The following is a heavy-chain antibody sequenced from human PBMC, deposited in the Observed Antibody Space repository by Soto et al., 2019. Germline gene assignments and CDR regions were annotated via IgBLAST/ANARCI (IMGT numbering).Heavy chain of an antibody. Sequence: QVQLVESGGGVVQPGRSLRLSCAASGFTFSSYAMHWVRQAPGKGLEWVAVISYDGSNKYYADSVKGRFTISRDKSKNTLYLQMNSLRAEDTAVYYCAREAAGAFYGMDVWGQGTTVTVSS. CDR2: ISYDGSNK. D-gene: IGHD6-25*01. V-gene: IGHV3-30-3*01. CDR1: GFTFSSYA. J-gene: IGHJ6*02. CDR3: AREAAGAFYGMDV.